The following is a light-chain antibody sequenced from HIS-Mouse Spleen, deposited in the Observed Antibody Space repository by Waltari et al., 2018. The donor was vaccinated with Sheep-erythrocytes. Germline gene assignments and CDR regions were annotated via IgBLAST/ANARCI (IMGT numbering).Light chain of an antibody. CDR1: KLGDKY. J-gene: IGLJ2*01. CDR3: QAWDSSTAV. Sequence: SYELTQPPSVSVSPGQTASITCSGDKLGDKYACWYQQKPGQSPVLVIYQDSKRPSGSPDLFSGSNSGNTATLTISGTQAMDEADYYCQAWDSSTAVFGEGTKLTVL. V-gene: IGLV3-1*01. CDR2: QDS.